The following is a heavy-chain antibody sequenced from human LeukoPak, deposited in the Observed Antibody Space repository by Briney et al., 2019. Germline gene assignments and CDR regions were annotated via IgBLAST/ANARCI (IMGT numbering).Heavy chain of an antibody. V-gene: IGHV3-21*01. CDR1: GFTFSSYS. J-gene: IGHJ4*02. CDR2: ISSSSSYI. CDR3: ARELYGSGSYDY. Sequence: GGSLRLSCAASGFTFSSYSMNWVRQAPGKGLEWVSSISSSSSYIYYADSVKGRFTISRDNAKNPLYLQMNSLRAEDTAVYYCARELYGSGSYDYWGQGTLVTVSS. D-gene: IGHD3-10*01.